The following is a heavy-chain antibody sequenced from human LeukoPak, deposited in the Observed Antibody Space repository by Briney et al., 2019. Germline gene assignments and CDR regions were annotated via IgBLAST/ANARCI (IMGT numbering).Heavy chain of an antibody. CDR1: GYSFTSYW. CDR2: IYPGDSDT. CDR3: ARLVFAAATISPFDY. Sequence: GESLKISCKGSGYSFTSYWIGWVRQMPGKGLEGMGIIYPGDSDTRYSPSFQGQVTISADKSISTAYLQWSSLKASDTAVYYCARLVFAAATISPFDYWGQGTLVTVSS. D-gene: IGHD6-13*01. V-gene: IGHV5-51*01. J-gene: IGHJ4*02.